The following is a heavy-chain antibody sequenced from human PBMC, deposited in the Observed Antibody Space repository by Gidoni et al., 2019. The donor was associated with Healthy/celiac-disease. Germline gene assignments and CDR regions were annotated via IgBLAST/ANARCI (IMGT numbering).Heavy chain of an antibody. CDR3: ASGYDSAYFDY. D-gene: IGHD5-12*01. J-gene: IGHJ4*02. V-gene: IGHV3-23*01. Sequence: EVQLLESGGGLVQPGGSLRLSCAASGFTFANYAMSWVRQAPGKGLEWVSAVVGSDGRTYYADSVKGRFTISRDNSKNTLYLQMNSLRADDTAIYYCASGYDSAYFDYWGQGTLVTVSS. CDR1: GFTFANYA. CDR2: VVGSDGRT.